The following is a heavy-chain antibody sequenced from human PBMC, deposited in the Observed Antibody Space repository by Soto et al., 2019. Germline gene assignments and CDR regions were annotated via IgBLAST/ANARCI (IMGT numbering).Heavy chain of an antibody. CDR1: GFTVSSNY. J-gene: IGHJ2*01. Sequence: EVQLVESGGGLVQPGGSLRLSCAASGFTVSSNYMSWVRQAPGKGLEWVSVIYSGGSTYYADSVKGRFTISRHNSKNTLYLQMNSLRAEDTAVYYCARSSSGWLYWYFDLWGRGTLVTVSS. CDR3: ARSSSGWLYWYFDL. V-gene: IGHV3-53*04. D-gene: IGHD6-19*01. CDR2: IYSGGST.